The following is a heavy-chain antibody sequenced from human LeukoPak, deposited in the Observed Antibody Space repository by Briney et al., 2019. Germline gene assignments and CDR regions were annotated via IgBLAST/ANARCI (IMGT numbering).Heavy chain of an antibody. V-gene: IGHV4-61*02. CDR2: IYTSGVT. D-gene: IGHD3-22*01. J-gene: IGHJ4*02. Sequence: PSETLSLTCTVSGGSISSGSYYWSWIRQPAGKGLEGIGRIYTSGVTNYNPSLKRRVTISVDTSKKQVSLKLSSVTAADTAVYYCARDVYDSSGYYYGGGGGLDYWGQGTLVTVSS. CDR3: ARDVYDSSGYYYGGGGGLDY. CDR1: GGSISSGSYY.